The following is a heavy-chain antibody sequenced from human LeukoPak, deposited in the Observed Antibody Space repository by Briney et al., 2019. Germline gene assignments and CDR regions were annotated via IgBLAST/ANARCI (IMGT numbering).Heavy chain of an antibody. J-gene: IGHJ4*02. Sequence: SETLSLTCTVSGSSIRSYYWSWIRQPPGKGLEWIGYVYYNENTNYNPSLKSRVTISVDTSRNQFSLKLSSVTAADTAVYYCARHRAVSILPDFDYWGQGTLVTVSS. CDR3: ARHRAVSILPDFDY. CDR2: VYYNENT. V-gene: IGHV4-59*08. D-gene: IGHD2/OR15-2a*01. CDR1: GSSIRSYY.